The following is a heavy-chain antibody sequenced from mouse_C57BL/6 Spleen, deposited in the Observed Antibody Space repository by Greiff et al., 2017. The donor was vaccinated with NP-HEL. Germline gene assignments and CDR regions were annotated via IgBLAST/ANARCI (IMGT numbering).Heavy chain of an antibody. Sequence: VQLQQPGAELVRPGSSVQLSCKASGYTFTSYWMDWVKQRPGQGLEWIGNIYPSDSETHYNQKFKDKATLTVDKSSSTAYMQLSSLTSEDSAVYYCARTYDYGMTMDYWGQGTSVTVSS. CDR1: GYTFTSYW. D-gene: IGHD2-4*01. J-gene: IGHJ4*01. CDR3: ARTYDYGMTMDY. CDR2: IYPSDSET. V-gene: IGHV1-61*01.